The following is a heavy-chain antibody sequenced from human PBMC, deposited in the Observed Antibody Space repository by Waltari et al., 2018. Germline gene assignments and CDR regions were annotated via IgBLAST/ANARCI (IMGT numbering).Heavy chain of an antibody. Sequence: QVQLVQSGAEVKKPGSSVKVSCKASGGTFSSYAISWVRQAPGQGLEWMGRISPILGIANDAQKFQGRVTITADKSTSTAYMELSSLRSEDTAVYYCASGDVVVPAAMRYYYYYGMDVWGQGTTVTVSS. V-gene: IGHV1-69*04. D-gene: IGHD2-2*01. CDR2: ISPILGIA. CDR1: GGTFSSYA. J-gene: IGHJ6*02. CDR3: ASGDVVVPAAMRYYYYYGMDV.